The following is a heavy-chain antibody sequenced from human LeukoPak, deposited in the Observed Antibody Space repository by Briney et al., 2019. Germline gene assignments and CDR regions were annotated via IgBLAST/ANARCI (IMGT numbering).Heavy chain of an antibody. CDR1: GGSISSYY. V-gene: IGHV4-59*08. D-gene: IGHD3-10*01. J-gene: IGHJ5*02. CDR2: IYYSGST. Sequence: SETLSLTCTVSGGSISSYYWSWIRQPPGKGLEWIGYIYYSGSTNYNPSLKSRVTISVDTSKNQFSLKLSSVTAADTAVYYRARHLSGVAGSYLNWFDPWGQGTLVTVSS. CDR3: ARHLSGVAGSYLNWFDP.